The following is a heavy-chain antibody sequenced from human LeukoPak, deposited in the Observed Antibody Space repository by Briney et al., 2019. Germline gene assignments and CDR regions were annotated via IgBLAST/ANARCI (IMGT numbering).Heavy chain of an antibody. D-gene: IGHD2-8*01. CDR3: ARVVPINDAFDI. V-gene: IGHV1-46*01. CDR2: INPSGGST. Sequence: ASMKVSCKASGYTFTSYYMHWVRQAPGQGLEWMGIINPSGGSTSYAQKFQGRVTMTRDTSTSTVYMELSSLRSEDTAVYYCARVVPINDAFDIWGQGTMVTVSS. CDR1: GYTFTSYY. J-gene: IGHJ3*02.